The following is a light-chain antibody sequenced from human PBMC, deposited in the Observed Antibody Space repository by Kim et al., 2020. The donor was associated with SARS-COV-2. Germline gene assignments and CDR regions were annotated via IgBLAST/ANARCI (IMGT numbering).Light chain of an antibody. Sequence: GQSIHKSCTGTSKDVGGYNYVSWFQQLPGKAPKLMIHDVTRRPSGVSNRFSGSKSGNTASLTISGLQAEDEADYYCSSYTSTSTVLFGGGTQLTVL. CDR1: SKDVGGYNY. J-gene: IGLJ3*02. CDR2: DVT. CDR3: SSYTSTSTVL. V-gene: IGLV2-14*03.